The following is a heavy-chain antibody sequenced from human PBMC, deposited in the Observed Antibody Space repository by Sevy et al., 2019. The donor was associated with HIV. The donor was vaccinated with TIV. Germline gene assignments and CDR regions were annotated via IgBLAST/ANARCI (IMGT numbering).Heavy chain of an antibody. D-gene: IGHD1-26*01. CDR2: IYYNGHI. Sequence: PSETLSLTCTVSGGSITSLYWNWIRQPPGKGLEWIANIYYNGHINYNPSLKSRVTLSLDTSKNQFSLRLSSVTAADTAMYYCAGENAWGRCYSWGQGTLVTVSS. CDR3: AGENAWGRCYS. CDR1: GGSITSLY. J-gene: IGHJ5*01. V-gene: IGHV4-59*08.